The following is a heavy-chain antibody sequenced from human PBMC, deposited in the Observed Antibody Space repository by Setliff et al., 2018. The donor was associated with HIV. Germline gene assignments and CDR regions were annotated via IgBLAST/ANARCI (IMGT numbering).Heavy chain of an antibody. D-gene: IGHD6-13*01. Sequence: SETLSLTCGVSGYSISSGYYWGWIRQPPGKGLAWIGSISHNGITYYNPSPKSRVTISVDTSQTQFSLKLTSVSAADTAVYFCPRDRIEVIAETPHDVFDIWGRGTMVTVSS. CDR1: GYSISSGYY. CDR2: ISHNGIT. J-gene: IGHJ3*02. CDR3: PRDRIEVIAETPHDVFDI. V-gene: IGHV4-38-2*02.